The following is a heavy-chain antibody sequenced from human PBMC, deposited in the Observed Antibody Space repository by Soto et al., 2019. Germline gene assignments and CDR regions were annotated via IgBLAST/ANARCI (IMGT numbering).Heavy chain of an antibody. CDR3: ARGVYYGMDV. CDR2: IWYDGSNK. J-gene: IGHJ6*02. V-gene: IGHV3-33*01. Sequence: QVQLVESGGGVVQPGRSLRLSCAAPGFTFSSYGMHWVRQAPGKGLEWVAVIWYDGSNKYYADSVKGRFTISRDNSKNTLYLQMNSLRAEDTAVYYCARGVYYGMDVWGQGTTVTVSS. CDR1: GFTFSSYG. D-gene: IGHD6-6*01.